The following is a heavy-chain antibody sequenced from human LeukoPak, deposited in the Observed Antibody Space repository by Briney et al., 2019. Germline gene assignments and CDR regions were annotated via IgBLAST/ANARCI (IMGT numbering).Heavy chain of an antibody. D-gene: IGHD3-3*01. CDR3: ARGLNYDFWSGYYRHYYYIDV. J-gene: IGHJ6*03. Sequence: ASVKVSCKASGYTFTSYDINWVRQATGQGLEWMGWMNPNSGNTGYAQKFQGRVTMTRNTSISTAYMELSSLRSEDTAVYYCARGLNYDFWSGYYRHYYYIDVWGKGTTVTVSS. CDR2: MNPNSGNT. V-gene: IGHV1-8*01. CDR1: GYTFTSYD.